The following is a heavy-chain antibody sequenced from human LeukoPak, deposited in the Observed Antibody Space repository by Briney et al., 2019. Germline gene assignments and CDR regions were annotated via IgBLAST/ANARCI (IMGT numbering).Heavy chain of an antibody. D-gene: IGHD3-16*01. Sequence: SETLSLTCAVYGGSFSGYYWSWIRQPPGKGLEWIGGINHSGSTNYNPSLKSPVTISVDTSKNQFSLKLSSVTAADTAVYYCARGVDDYVWGPPNFDYWGQGTLVTVSP. J-gene: IGHJ4*02. CDR3: ARGVDDYVWGPPNFDY. CDR1: GGSFSGYY. V-gene: IGHV4-34*01. CDR2: INHSGST.